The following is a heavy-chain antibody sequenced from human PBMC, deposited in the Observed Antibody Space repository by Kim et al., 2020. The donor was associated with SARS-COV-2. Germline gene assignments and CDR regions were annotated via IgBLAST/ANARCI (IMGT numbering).Heavy chain of an antibody. CDR3: TRDRSLYYDILTGYYNTPPADY. CDR2: IRSKAYGGTT. CDR1: GFTFGDYA. J-gene: IGHJ4*02. Sequence: GGSLRLSCTASGFTFGDYAMSWFRQAPGKGLEWVGFIRSKAYGGTTEYAASVKGRFTISRDDSKSIAYLQMNSLKTEDTAVYYCTRDRSLYYDILTGYYNTPPADYWGQGTLVTVSS. D-gene: IGHD3-9*01. V-gene: IGHV3-49*03.